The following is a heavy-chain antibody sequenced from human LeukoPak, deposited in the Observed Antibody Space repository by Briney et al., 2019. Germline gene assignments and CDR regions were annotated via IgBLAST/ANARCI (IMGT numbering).Heavy chain of an antibody. CDR2: IIPIFGTA. Sequence: GSSVKVSCKASGGTFSSYAISWMRQAPGQRLEWMGRIIPIFGTANYAQKFQGRVTITTDESTSTAYMELSSLRSEDTAVYYCARDPLAAGTVGAFDIWGQGTMVTVSS. CDR1: GGTFSSYA. CDR3: ARDPLAAGTVGAFDI. D-gene: IGHD6-13*01. J-gene: IGHJ3*02. V-gene: IGHV1-69*05.